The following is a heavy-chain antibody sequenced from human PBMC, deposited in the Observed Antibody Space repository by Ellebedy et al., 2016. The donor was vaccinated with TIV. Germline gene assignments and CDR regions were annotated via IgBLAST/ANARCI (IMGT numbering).Heavy chain of an antibody. D-gene: IGHD6-6*01. CDR1: GFRFSNYW. V-gene: IGHV3-7*01. CDR2: MKQDGSEK. Sequence: GGSLRLSCAASGFRFSNYWMSWVRQAPGKGLEWVANMKQDGSEKYYVDSVKGRFTISRDNGKNSLYLQMNSLRAEDTAVYYCARDRSSSSIKSYGMDVWGQGTTVTVSS. CDR3: ARDRSSSSIKSYGMDV. J-gene: IGHJ6*02.